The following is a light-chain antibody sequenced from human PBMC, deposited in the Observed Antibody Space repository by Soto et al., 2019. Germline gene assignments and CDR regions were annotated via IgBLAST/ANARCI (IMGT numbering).Light chain of an antibody. CDR2: GAS. CDR3: QQYNNWPPTWT. V-gene: IGKV3-15*01. Sequence: ERVMTQAPATLSVSPGERATLACKASQSVSSNFAWYQQNPGQAPXXLXXGASTRATGIPARFSGSGSGTEFTLTISSLQSEDFAFYYCQQYNNWPPTWTFAQGTKVDIK. J-gene: IGKJ1*01. CDR1: QSVSSN.